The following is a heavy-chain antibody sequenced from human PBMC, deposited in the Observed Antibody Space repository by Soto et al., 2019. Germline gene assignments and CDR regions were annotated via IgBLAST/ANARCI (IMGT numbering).Heavy chain of an antibody. J-gene: IGHJ4*02. V-gene: IGHV3-30*18. D-gene: IGHD3-3*01. CDR1: GFTFSSYG. CDR3: AKDAPTTYYDFWSGYYPDY. CDR2: ISYDGSNK. Sequence: GGSLRLSCAASGFTFSSYGMHWVRQAPGKGLEWVAVISYDGSNKYYADSVXGRFTISRDNSKNTLYLQMNSLRAEDTAVYYCAKDAPTTYYDFWSGYYPDYWGQGTLVTVS.